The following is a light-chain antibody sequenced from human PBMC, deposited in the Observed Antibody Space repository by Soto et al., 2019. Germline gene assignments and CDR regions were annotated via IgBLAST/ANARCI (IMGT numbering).Light chain of an antibody. Sequence: EIVLTQSPATLSLSPGERATLSCRASQSVSSYLAWYQQKPGQAPRLLIYDASNRATGIPARFSGSGSGTDFTLTISSLEPEDFDVYYYQQRSPLLTFGGGTKVEIK. CDR3: QQRSPLLT. CDR1: QSVSSY. J-gene: IGKJ4*01. V-gene: IGKV3-11*01. CDR2: DAS.